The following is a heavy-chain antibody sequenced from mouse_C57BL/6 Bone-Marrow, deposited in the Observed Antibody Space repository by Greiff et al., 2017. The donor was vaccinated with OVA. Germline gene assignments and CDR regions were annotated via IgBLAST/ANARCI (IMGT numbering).Heavy chain of an antibody. Sequence: VQLQQSGPGLVKPSQSLSLTCSVTGYSITSGYYWNWIRQLPGNQLEWMGKISYDGSNNYNPPLKNRISITRDKYKNQFFLSLNSLTTDDATTYYSARDHYSCGSSWYFDVWGTGTTVTVSS. CDR2: ISYDGSN. D-gene: IGHD1-1*01. CDR1: GYSITSGYY. V-gene: IGHV3-6*01. J-gene: IGHJ1*03. CDR3: ARDHYSCGSSWYFDV.